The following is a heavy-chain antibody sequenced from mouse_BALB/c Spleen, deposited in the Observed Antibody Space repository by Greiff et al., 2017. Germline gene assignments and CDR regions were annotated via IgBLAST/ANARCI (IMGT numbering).Heavy chain of an antibody. CDR2: IYPGSGST. D-gene: IGHD1-1*01. CDR3: ANYYYGSSWGFAY. Sequence: QVQLQQPGAELVKPGTSVKLSCKASGYNFTSYWINWVKLRPGQGLEWIGDIYPGSGSTNYNEKFKSKATLTVDTSSSTAYMQLSSLASEDSALYYCANYYYGSSWGFAYWGQGTLVTVSA. J-gene: IGHJ3*01. V-gene: IGHV1-55*01. CDR1: GYNFTSYW.